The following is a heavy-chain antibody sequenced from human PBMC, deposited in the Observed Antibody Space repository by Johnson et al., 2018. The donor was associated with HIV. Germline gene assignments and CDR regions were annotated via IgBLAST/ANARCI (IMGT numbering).Heavy chain of an antibody. V-gene: IGHV3-9*01. CDR3: AKDCSISSWSPGCPFDI. J-gene: IGHJ3*02. CDR2: LSWNSGSI. Sequence: EVQLVESGGGLVQPGRSLRLSCAASGFTFDDYAMHWVRQAPGKGLEWVSGLSWNSGSIGYADSVKGRFTISRDNAKNSLYLQMNSLRAEDTALYYCAKDCSISSWSPGCPFDIWGQGTMVTVSS. CDR1: GFTFDDYA. D-gene: IGHD6-13*01.